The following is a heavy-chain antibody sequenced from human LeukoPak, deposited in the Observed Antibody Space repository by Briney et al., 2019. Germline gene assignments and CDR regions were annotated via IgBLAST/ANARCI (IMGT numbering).Heavy chain of an antibody. Sequence: SETLSLTCTVSGGSISSYYWSWLRQPPGKGLEWLGYIYYSGSTNYNPSLKSRVTISVDTSKNQFSLKLSSVTAADTAVYYCARGLAAAAVAGLDYWGQGTLVTVSS. CDR1: GGSISSYY. V-gene: IGHV4-59*01. J-gene: IGHJ4*02. D-gene: IGHD6-19*01. CDR2: IYYSGST. CDR3: ARGLAAAAVAGLDY.